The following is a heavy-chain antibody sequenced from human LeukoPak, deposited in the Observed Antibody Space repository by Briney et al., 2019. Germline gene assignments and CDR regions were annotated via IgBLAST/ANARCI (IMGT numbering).Heavy chain of an antibody. CDR3: ATVQWGYSYGYGPYYFDY. D-gene: IGHD5-18*01. CDR1: RYTLTELS. Sequence: GASVKVSCKVSRYTLTELSMHWVRQAPGKGLEWMGGFDPEDGETIYAQKFQGRVTMTEDTSTDTAYMELSSLRSEDTAVYYCATVQWGYSYGYGPYYFDYWGQGTLVTVSS. J-gene: IGHJ4*02. CDR2: FDPEDGET. V-gene: IGHV1-24*01.